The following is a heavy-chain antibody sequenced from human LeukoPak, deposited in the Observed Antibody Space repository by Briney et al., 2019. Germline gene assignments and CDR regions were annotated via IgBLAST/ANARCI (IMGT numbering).Heavy chain of an antibody. CDR2: ISSSSSYI. V-gene: IGHV3-21*01. CDR3: ARAAGGSYPANDY. CDR1: GFTFSSYS. Sequence: GGSLRLSCAASGFTFSSYSMNWVRQAPGKGLEWVSSISSSSSYIYYADSVKGRFTISRDNAKNSLYLQMNSLRAEDTAVYYCARAAGGSYPANDYWGQGTLVTVSS. J-gene: IGHJ4*02. D-gene: IGHD1-26*01.